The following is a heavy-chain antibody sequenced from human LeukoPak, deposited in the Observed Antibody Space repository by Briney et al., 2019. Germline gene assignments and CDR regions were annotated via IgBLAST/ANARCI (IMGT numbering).Heavy chain of an antibody. J-gene: IGHJ3*02. CDR2: IKKEGSER. CDR3: ARDLAGPPQEAFDI. Sequence: GGSLRLSCAASGFSINNYWMNWVRQAPGKGLEWVDSIKKEGSERYYVDSVKGRFTISRDNTKNSLYLQMNTLRAEDTAVYYCARDLAGPPQEAFDIWGQGTMVTVSS. V-gene: IGHV3-7*01. CDR1: GFSINNYW.